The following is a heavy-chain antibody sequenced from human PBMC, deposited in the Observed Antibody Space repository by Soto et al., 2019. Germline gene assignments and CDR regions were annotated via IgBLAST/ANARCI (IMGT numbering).Heavy chain of an antibody. CDR1: GCTFGEYP. V-gene: IGHV3-49*03. J-gene: IGHJ4*02. Sequence: SLRLSCTTTGCTFGEYPMSWFRQAPGKGLEWVGFIRSTGYGATTEYAASVKGRFTISRDDSKSIVYLQMNSLKTEDTALYYCPKHPKDYDFYVRDHYWGQGNMVPFYS. CDR3: PKHPKDYDFYVRDHY. CDR2: IRSTGYGATT. D-gene: IGHD3-3*01.